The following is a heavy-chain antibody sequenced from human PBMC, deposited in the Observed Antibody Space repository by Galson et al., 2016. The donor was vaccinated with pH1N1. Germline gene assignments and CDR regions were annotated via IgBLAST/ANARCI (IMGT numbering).Heavy chain of an antibody. CDR1: GGSFSDSS. CDR2: INHSGSA. D-gene: IGHD1-14*01. Sequence: ETLSLTCAVYGGSFSDSSWGWIRQPPGKGLEWIGEINHSGSASYNASLKSRVTISIDTSKNQFSLNLNSVTAADTAVYYCARMARITGPDTEYYFDFWGQGLLVTVSS. CDR3: ARMARITGPDTEYYFDF. V-gene: IGHV4-34*01. J-gene: IGHJ4*02.